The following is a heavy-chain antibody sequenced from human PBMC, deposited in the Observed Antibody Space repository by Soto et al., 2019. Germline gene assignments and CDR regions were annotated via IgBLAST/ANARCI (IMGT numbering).Heavy chain of an antibody. CDR1: GFTFSNAW. D-gene: IGHD6-19*01. J-gene: IGHJ4*02. CDR2: IKSKPDGGTT. V-gene: IGHV3-15*01. CDR3: IAVAGTGSDY. Sequence: EVQLVESGGGLVKPGGSLRLSCAASGFTFSNAWMSWVRQAPGKGLEWVGRIKSKPDGGTTDYAAPVKGRFTISRDDAQNTLYLQMNSPTTEDSAVYYAIAVAGTGSDYWGQGTLVTVAS.